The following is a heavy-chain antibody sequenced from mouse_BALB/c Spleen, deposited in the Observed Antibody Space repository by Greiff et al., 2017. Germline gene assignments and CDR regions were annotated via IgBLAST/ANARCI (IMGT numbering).Heavy chain of an antibody. CDR1: GFNIKDTY. D-gene: IGHD2-1*01. Sequence: EVQVVESGAELVKPGASVKLSCTASGFNIKDTYMHWVKQRPEQGLEWIGRIDPANGNTKYDPKFQGKATITADTSSNTAYLQLSSLTSEDTAVYYCARQYGNYPYYYAMDYWGQGTSVTVSS. CDR2: IDPANGNT. J-gene: IGHJ4*01. CDR3: ARQYGNYPYYYAMDY. V-gene: IGHV14-3*02.